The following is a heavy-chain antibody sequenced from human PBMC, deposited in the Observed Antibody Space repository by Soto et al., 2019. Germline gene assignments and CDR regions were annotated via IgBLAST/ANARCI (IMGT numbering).Heavy chain of an antibody. V-gene: IGHV1-3*01. Sequence: ASVKVSCKASGYTFTSYAMHWVRQAPGQRLEWMGWINAGNGNTKYSQKFQGRVTITRDTSASTAYMELSSLRSEDTAVYYCARDFRITMVRHYYGMDVWGQGTTVTVSS. CDR3: ARDFRITMVRHYYGMDV. CDR1: GYTFTSYA. J-gene: IGHJ6*02. CDR2: INAGNGNT. D-gene: IGHD3-10*01.